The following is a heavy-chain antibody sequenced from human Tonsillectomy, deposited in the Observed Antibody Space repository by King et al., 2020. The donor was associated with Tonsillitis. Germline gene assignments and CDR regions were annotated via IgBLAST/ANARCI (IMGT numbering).Heavy chain of an antibody. CDR1: GGSFSGYY. Sequence: VQLQQWGAGLLKPSETLSLTCAVHGGSFSGYYWSWIRQPPGKGLEWIGEINHSGSTNYNPSLKSRVTISVDTSKNQFSLKLSSVTAADTAVYYCANYAFDKGFDPWGQGTLVTVSS. CDR2: INHSGST. CDR3: ANYAFDKGFDP. D-gene: IGHD3-3*01. V-gene: IGHV4-34*01. J-gene: IGHJ5*02.